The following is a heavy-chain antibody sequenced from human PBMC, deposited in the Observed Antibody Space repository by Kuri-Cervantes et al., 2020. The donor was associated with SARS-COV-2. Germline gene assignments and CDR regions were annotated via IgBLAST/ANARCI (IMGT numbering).Heavy chain of an antibody. Sequence: ASLKVSCKASGYTFTGYYINWVRQDPGQGLEWMGWINLNTDGTHYAQNFQGRVTMTRDTSISKAYMELSRLRSDDTAVYYCARDPAWTGDGPWGQGTLVTVSS. V-gene: IGHV1-2*02. J-gene: IGHJ5*02. CDR1: GYTFTGYY. CDR2: INLNTDGT. CDR3: ARDPAWTGDGP. D-gene: IGHD3/OR15-3a*01.